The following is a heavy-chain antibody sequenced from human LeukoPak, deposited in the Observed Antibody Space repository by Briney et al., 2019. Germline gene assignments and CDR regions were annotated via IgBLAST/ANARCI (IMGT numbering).Heavy chain of an antibody. D-gene: IGHD4-17*01. Sequence: PGGSLRLSCAASGFTFSSYGMQWVRQAPGKGLEWVSIIYSGGTTYYADSVKGRFTISRDNSKNTLYLQMNSLRAEDTAVYYCARVLWNGDYPRFDYWGQGTLVTVSS. CDR3: ARVLWNGDYPRFDY. CDR2: IYSGGTT. V-gene: IGHV3-53*01. J-gene: IGHJ4*02. CDR1: GFTFSSYG.